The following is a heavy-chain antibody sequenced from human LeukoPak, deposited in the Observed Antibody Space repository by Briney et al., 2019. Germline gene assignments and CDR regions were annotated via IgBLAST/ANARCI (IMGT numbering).Heavy chain of an antibody. CDR2: INPSGNT. Sequence: SETLSLTCAVYGDTLSDYYWDWFRQAPGKGLEWIAEINPSGNTRYNPSLKSRVTISVDTSKNHFSLRLSSVTAADTAMYYCARGRGTWGQGTLVTVSS. CDR1: GDTLSDYY. D-gene: IGHD3-10*01. CDR3: ARGRGT. V-gene: IGHV4-34*01. J-gene: IGHJ5*02.